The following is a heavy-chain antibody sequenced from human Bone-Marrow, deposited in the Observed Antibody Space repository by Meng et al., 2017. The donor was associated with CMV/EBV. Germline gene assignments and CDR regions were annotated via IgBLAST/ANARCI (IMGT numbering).Heavy chain of an antibody. CDR3: ARLVIVPAAILTWGYGMDV. J-gene: IGHJ6*02. CDR2: INPSGGST. CDR1: GYTFTGYY. D-gene: IGHD2-2*01. V-gene: IGHV1-46*01. Sequence: ASVKVSCKASGYTFTGYYMHWVRQAPGQGLEWMGIINPSGGSTSYAQKFQGRVTITADKSTSTAYMELSSLRSEDTAVYYCARLVIVPAAILTWGYGMDVWGQGTTVTVSS.